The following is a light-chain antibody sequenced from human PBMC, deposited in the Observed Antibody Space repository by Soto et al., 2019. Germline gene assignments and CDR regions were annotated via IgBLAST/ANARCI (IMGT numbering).Light chain of an antibody. J-gene: IGLJ3*02. Sequence: QSVLTQPASVSGSPGQSITISCTGSSSGFGSYNLVSWYQQHPGKVPKLIIYEATKRPSGISNRFSGYKSGYMAALTISGLQAEDGADYYCFSYAGSRTGVFGGGTKLTVL. CDR2: EAT. V-gene: IGLV2-23*01. CDR1: SSGFGSYNL. CDR3: FSYAGSRTGV.